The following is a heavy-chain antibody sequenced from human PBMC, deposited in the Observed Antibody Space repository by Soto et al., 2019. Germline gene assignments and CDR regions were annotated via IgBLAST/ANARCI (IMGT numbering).Heavy chain of an antibody. CDR3: ARGVDSWSGSLF. CDR2: IHHSGIT. D-gene: IGHD3-3*01. J-gene: IGHJ4*02. V-gene: IGHV4-34*01. CDR1: GGSFDGYY. Sequence: SETLSRGCALCGGSFDGYYWSWIRQSPGKGLEWIGEIHHSGITKYNPSLKSRVSLSVDTSTNQFSLKMTSMTAADRGVYYCARGVDSWSGSLFWGQGTPVTVSS.